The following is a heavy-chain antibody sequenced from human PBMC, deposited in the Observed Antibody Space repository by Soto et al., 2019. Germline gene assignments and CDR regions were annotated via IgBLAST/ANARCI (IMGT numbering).Heavy chain of an antibody. CDR3: AIRPTGWFCYDY. CDR2: INSGATTT. J-gene: IGHJ4*02. Sequence: EVQLVESGGGLVQPGGSLRLSCAASGFTFSSSWMHWVRQGPGKGLVWVSRINSGATTTNYAISVKGRFTISRDNAKNTLYLQMDSLTAEDTAVFYCAIRPTGWFCYDYWCQGTLVTVSS. D-gene: IGHD6-19*01. CDR1: GFTFSSSW. V-gene: IGHV3-74*01.